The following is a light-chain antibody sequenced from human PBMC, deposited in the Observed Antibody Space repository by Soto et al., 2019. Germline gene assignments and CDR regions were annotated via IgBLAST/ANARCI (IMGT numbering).Light chain of an antibody. Sequence: QSALTQPRSVSGSPGQSVTISCTGTSSDVGGYNYVSWYQQHPGKAPKVMIYDVTKRPSGVPDRFSGSKSGNTASLTISGRQAADEADYYCCSYAGTYTVYVFGTGTKLTVL. CDR3: CSYAGTYTVYV. J-gene: IGLJ1*01. CDR2: DVT. CDR1: SSDVGGYNY. V-gene: IGLV2-11*01.